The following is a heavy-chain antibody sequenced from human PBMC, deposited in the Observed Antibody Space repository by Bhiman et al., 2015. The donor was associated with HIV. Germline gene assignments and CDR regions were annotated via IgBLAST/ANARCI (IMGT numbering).Heavy chain of an antibody. D-gene: IGHD3-10*01. CDR2: ISSSSSYI. J-gene: IGHJ6*02. CDR1: GFSFSTCT. V-gene: IGHV3-21*03. Sequence: EVQLVESGGGLVKPGGSLRLSCTASGFSFSTCTMNWVRQAPGKGLEWVSSISSSSSYIYYADSVKGRFTISRDNAKNSLYLQMNSLRAEDTGVYNCARDQAREVNGMDVWGQGTTVTVSS. CDR3: ARDQAREVNGMDV.